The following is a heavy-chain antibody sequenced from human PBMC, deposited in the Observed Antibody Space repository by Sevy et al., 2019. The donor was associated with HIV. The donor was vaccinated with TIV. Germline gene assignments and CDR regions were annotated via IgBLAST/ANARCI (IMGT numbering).Heavy chain of an antibody. CDR2: ISYDGSDK. J-gene: IGHJ6*02. D-gene: IGHD4-17*01. Sequence: GGSLRLSCAASGFAFTNYYAMHWVRQAPGKGLEWVSLISYDGSDKYYEDSVMGRFTISRDNFKNTLYLQMNSLTTEETAVYYCARPRANYVDHYFFYAMDVWGQGTTVTVSS. CDR1: GFAFTNYYA. V-gene: IGHV3-30-3*01. CDR3: ARPRANYVDHYFFYAMDV.